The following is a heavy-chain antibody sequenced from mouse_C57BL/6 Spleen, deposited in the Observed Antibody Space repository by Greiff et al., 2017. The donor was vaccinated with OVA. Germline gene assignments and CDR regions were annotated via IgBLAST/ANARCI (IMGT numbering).Heavy chain of an antibody. V-gene: IGHV1-19*01. CDR3: ARGITTVVATRGYFDY. J-gene: IGHJ2*01. D-gene: IGHD1-1*01. Sequence: ELQLQQSEPFLVKPGAPVRMSFKAPGSPFTDSIRNWLKRGHGKSLSWIGVFNPYNGGTSYNQKFKGKATLTVDKSSSTAYMELNSLTSEDSAVYYCARGITTVVATRGYFDYWGQGTTLTVSS. CDR1: GSPFTDSI. CDR2: FNPYNGGT.